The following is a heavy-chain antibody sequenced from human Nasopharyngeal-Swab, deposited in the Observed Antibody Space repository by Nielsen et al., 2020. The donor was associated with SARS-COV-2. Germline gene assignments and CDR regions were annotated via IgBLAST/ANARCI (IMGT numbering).Heavy chain of an antibody. CDR2: ISSSSSYT. J-gene: IGHJ3*02. CDR1: GSTFSDYY. Sequence: GGSLRLSCAASGSTFSDYYMSWIRQAPGKGLEWVSYISSSSSYTNYADSVKGRFTISRDNAKNSLYLQMNSLRAEDTAVYYCVRDRLRQGYDFWSGYYPDAFDIWGQGTMVTVS. V-gene: IGHV3-11*06. D-gene: IGHD3-3*01. CDR3: VRDRLRQGYDFWSGYYPDAFDI.